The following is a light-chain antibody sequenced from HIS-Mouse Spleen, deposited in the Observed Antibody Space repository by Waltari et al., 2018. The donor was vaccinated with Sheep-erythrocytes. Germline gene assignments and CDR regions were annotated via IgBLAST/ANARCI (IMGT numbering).Light chain of an antibody. V-gene: IGLV3-1*01. CDR1: KLGDKY. Sequence: PSVSVSPGQTASITCSGDKLGDKYACWYQQKPGQSPVLVIYQDSKRPSGIPERFSGSNSGNTATLTISGTQAMDEADYYCQAWDSSTAVVFGGGTKLTVL. CDR3: QAWDSSTAVV. CDR2: QDS. J-gene: IGLJ2*01.